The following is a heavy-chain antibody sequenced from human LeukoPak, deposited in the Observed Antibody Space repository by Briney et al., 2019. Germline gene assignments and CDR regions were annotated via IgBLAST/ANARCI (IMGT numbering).Heavy chain of an antibody. D-gene: IGHD6-6*01. V-gene: IGHV3-30*01. J-gene: IGHJ4*02. Sequence: GGSLRLSWAASEFTFSSYAMHWVRQAPGKGLEWVAVISYDGSNKYYADSVKGRFTISRDNSKNTLYLQMNSLRAEDTAVYYTVAAPYYWGQGTLVTVSS. CDR1: EFTFSSYA. CDR2: ISYDGSNK. CDR3: VAAPYY.